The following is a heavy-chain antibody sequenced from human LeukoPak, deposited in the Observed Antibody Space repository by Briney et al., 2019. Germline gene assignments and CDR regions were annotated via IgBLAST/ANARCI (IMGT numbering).Heavy chain of an antibody. CDR3: ARRTSEGFDP. D-gene: IGHD1-1*01. CDR1: GFTFSDCY. Sequence: PGGSLRLSCAASGFTFSDCYMSWIRQAPGKGLEWVSSISSSSSYIYYADSVKGRFTISRDNAKNSLYLQMNSLRAEDTAVYYCARRTSEGFDPWGQGTLVTVSS. V-gene: IGHV3-11*06. CDR2: ISSSSSYI. J-gene: IGHJ5*02.